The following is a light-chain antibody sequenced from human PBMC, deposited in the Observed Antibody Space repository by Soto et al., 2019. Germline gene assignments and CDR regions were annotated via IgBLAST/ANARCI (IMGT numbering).Light chain of an antibody. CDR1: QNVRKN. V-gene: IGKV3-15*01. CDR3: LQYDGWPLT. CDR2: GAS. J-gene: IGKJ5*01. Sequence: ETVMTQSPVALSVSPGERATLSCRARQNVRKNLAWYQQKPGQAPRLLIYGASTRATGITARFSGDGSGTEFTLTIDSLQSEDFVVYYCLQYDGWPLTFGQGTRLEIK.